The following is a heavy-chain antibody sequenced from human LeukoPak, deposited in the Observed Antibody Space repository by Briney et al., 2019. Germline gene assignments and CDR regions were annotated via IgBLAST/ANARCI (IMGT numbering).Heavy chain of an antibody. CDR3: ARDADALRYFDWLFPH. V-gene: IGHV1-2*02. CDR2: INPNSGGT. D-gene: IGHD3-9*01. J-gene: IGHJ4*02. CDR1: GYTFTSYA. Sequence: ASVKVSCKASGYTFTSYAMNWVRQAPGQGLEWMGWINPNSGGTNYAQKFQGRVTMTRDTSISTAYMELSGLRSDDTAVYYCARDADALRYFDWLFPHWGQGTLVTVSS.